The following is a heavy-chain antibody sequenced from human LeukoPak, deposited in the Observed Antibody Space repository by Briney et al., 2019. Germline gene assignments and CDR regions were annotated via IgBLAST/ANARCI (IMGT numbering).Heavy chain of an antibody. Sequence: GKSLKISCKGSGYSFTTYWIAWVRQMPGKGLEWVGIIYPGDSNTKYSPSFQGQVTISADKSISTAYLQWSSLQASDTAMFYCARRSYYYDSQDAFDIWGQGTMVTVSS. CDR3: ARRSYYYDSQDAFDI. D-gene: IGHD3-22*01. V-gene: IGHV5-51*01. CDR2: IYPGDSNT. CDR1: GYSFTTYW. J-gene: IGHJ3*02.